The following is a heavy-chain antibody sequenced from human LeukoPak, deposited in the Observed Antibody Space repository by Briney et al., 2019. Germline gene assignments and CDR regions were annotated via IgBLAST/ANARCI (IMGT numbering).Heavy chain of an antibody. V-gene: IGHV4-34*01. J-gene: IGHJ3*02. CDR1: GVSFRGYY. CDR3: ARASIAVAGDDAFDI. D-gene: IGHD6-19*01. CDR2: INHSGST. Sequence: SETLSLTCAVYGVSFRGYYWSWIRQPPGKGLEWIGEINHSGSTNYNPSLKSRVTISVDTSKNQFSLKLSSVTAADTAVYYCARASIAVAGDDAFDIWGQGTMVTVSS.